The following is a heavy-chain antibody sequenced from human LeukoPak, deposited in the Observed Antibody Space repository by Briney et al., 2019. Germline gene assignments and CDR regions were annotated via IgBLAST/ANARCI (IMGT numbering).Heavy chain of an antibody. J-gene: IGHJ5*02. D-gene: IGHD3-10*01. CDR1: GGSISSSSYY. CDR3: AGHVLLWFGELLHSNWFDP. CDR2: IYYSGST. Sequence: SETLSLTCTVSGGSISSSSYYWGWVRQPPGKGLEGIGSIYYSGSTYYNPSLKSRVTISVDTSKNQFSLKLSSVTAADTAVYYCAGHVLLWFGELLHSNWFDPWGQGTLVTVSS. V-gene: IGHV4-39*01.